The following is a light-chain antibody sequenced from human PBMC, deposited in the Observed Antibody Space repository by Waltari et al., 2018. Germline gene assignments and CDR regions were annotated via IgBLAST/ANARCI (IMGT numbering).Light chain of an antibody. CDR1: QSISCW. CDR2: KAS. Sequence: DIQLTQSPSTLSANVGARVTITCRASQSISCWLAWYQQKPGRAPKLLIYKASYLESGVPSRFSGSGSETHFTLTISSVQPDDFAAYYCQHYNSYPITFGQGTRLDIK. J-gene: IGKJ5*01. CDR3: QHYNSYPIT. V-gene: IGKV1-5*03.